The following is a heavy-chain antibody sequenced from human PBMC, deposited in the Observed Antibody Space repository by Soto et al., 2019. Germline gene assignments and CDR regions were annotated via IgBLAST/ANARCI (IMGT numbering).Heavy chain of an antibody. V-gene: IGHV4-31*03. CDR2: IYNSGST. J-gene: IGHJ4*02. CDR3: ARAKGRSFFDY. D-gene: IGHD3-10*01. CDR1: GGSISSGGYY. Sequence: QVQLQESGPGLVKPSQTLSLICTVSGGSISSGGYYWSWIRQRPGKGLEWIGYIYNSGSTYYSSSLKSRLNISGYTSKNQFSLKLSSVTAADSAVYYCARAKGRSFFDYWGQGTLVTVSS.